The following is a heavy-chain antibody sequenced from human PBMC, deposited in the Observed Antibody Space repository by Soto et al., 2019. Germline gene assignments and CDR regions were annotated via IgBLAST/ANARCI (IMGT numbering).Heavy chain of an antibody. Sequence: EASVKVSCKASGYTFTSYYMHWARQAPGQGLEWMGIINPSGGSTSYAQKFQGRVTMTRDTSTSTVYMELSSLRSEDTAVYYCARDTRDLFSFDYWGQGTLVTVSS. CDR3: ARDTRDLFSFDY. V-gene: IGHV1-46*03. CDR1: GYTFTSYY. J-gene: IGHJ4*02. CDR2: INPSGGST. D-gene: IGHD3-3*01.